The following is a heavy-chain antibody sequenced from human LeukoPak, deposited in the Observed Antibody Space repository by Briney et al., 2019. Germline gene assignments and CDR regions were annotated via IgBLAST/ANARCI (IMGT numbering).Heavy chain of an antibody. D-gene: IGHD3-9*01. V-gene: IGHV4-4*07. CDR3: AGLSSYDILTGYYRPYYFHY. CDR2: IYTSGST. CDR1: GGSISNYY. J-gene: IGHJ4*02. Sequence: KPSETLSLTCTVSGGSISNYYWSWIRQPAGKGLEWIGRIYTSGSTNYNPSLKSRVTISVDTSKNQFSLKLNSVTAADTAVYYCAGLSSYDILTGYYRPYYFHYWGQGTLVTVSS.